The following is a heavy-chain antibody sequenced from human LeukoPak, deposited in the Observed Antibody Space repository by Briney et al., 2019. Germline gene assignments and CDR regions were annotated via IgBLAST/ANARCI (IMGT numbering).Heavy chain of an antibody. D-gene: IGHD3-10*01. Sequence: GGSLRLSCAASGFSFSSYAVHWVRHAPGKGLEWVAVISYDGSNKYYADSVKGRFTISRDNSNNTLYLQMNSLRAEDTAVYYCAKGLWFGELLGGFDYWGQGTLVTVSS. CDR1: GFSFSSYA. V-gene: IGHV3-30-3*01. CDR2: ISYDGSNK. J-gene: IGHJ4*02. CDR3: AKGLWFGELLGGFDY.